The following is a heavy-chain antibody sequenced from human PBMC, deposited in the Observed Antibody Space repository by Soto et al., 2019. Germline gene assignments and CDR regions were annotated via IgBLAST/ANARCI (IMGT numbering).Heavy chain of an antibody. Sequence: SETLSLTWAVDGGSFSGYYGSWIRQPPGKGLEWIGEINHSGSTNYNPSLKSRVTISVDTSKNQFSLKLSSVTAADTAVYYCAGGSRKVVVTATRPYYYSGMDVWGQGTTVTVSS. CDR1: GGSFSGYY. D-gene: IGHD2-21*02. J-gene: IGHJ6*02. V-gene: IGHV4-34*01. CDR3: AGGSRKVVVTATRPYYYSGMDV. CDR2: INHSGST.